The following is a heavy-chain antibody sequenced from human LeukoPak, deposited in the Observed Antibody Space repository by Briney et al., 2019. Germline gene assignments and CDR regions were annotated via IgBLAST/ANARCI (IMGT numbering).Heavy chain of an antibody. J-gene: IGHJ4*02. CDR1: GFTFSDYT. CDR2: ISGSGYKT. D-gene: IGHD6-13*01. Sequence: PGGSLRLSCVASGFTFSDYTMSWLRQSPVKGLEWVAAISGSGYKTYYADSMKGRFTISRDNSKSTLYLEMNNLRAEDTAVYFCARGEEQDLVRFAAYGGEGTLVTVPS. CDR3: ARGEEQDLVRFAAY. V-gene: IGHV3-23*01.